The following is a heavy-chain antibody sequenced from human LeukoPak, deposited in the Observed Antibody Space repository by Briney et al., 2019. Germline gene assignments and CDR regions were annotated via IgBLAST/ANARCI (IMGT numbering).Heavy chain of an antibody. V-gene: IGHV3-7*02. CDR2: IKRDGSET. Sequence: GGSLRLSFTVPGITFSDYWMTWVRQAPGKGLELVANIKRDGSETYYVDSVKGRFAISRDNARESVFLQMDRLRAEDTAVYYCARIAGSSTTLRDYYYYMGVWGKGTMVTVSS. J-gene: IGHJ6*03. CDR3: ARIAGSSTTLRDYYYYMGV. D-gene: IGHD6-6*01. CDR1: GITFSDYW.